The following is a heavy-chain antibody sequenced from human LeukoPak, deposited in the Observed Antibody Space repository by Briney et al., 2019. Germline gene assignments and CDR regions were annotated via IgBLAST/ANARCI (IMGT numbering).Heavy chain of an antibody. CDR1: GYTFTTYY. D-gene: IGHD3-22*01. CDR2: INPSGGST. J-gene: IGHJ4*02. Sequence: ASVKVSCKASGYTFTTYYMHWVRQAPGQGLEWMGIINPSGGSTYYVEKFQGRVTVTRDTSSNTVYMELSSLRSDDTGVYYCARDRGYHDSSDLAYWGQGTLVTVSS. CDR3: ARDRGYHDSSDLAY. V-gene: IGHV1-46*01.